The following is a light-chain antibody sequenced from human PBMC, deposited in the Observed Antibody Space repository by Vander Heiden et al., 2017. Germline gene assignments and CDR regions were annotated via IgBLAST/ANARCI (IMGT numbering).Light chain of an antibody. V-gene: IGKV1-6*01. J-gene: IGKJ3*01. CDR2: GTS. Sequence: ATQMPQPPSSLSASVGDRVAITCRASQDIGDELSWYQQRPGKAPNLLIYGTSVLHAGIPSRFSGRGSGTDFTLTISSLQPEDSGLYYCLQDDEYPFTFGRGTKVEI. CDR3: LQDDEYPFT. CDR1: QDIGDE.